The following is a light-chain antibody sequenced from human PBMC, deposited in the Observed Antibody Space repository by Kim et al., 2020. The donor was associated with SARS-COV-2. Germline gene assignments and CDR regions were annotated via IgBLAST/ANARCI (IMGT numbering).Light chain of an antibody. V-gene: IGLV2-14*03. J-gene: IGLJ1*01. CDR3: SSYTGSTPYV. CDR1: SSDVGGYDY. Sequence: GRSITISCTGTSSDVGGYDYVSWYQQHPGKAPKLMIYDVSNRPSGVSNRFSGSKSGNTASLTISGLQAEDEADYYCSSYTGSTPYVFGTGTKVTVL. CDR2: DVS.